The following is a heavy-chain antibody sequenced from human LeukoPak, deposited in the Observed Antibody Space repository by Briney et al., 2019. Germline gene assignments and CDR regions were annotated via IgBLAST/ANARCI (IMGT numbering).Heavy chain of an antibody. Sequence: PSETLSLTCTVSGYSISSGYYWGWIRQPPGKGLEWIGSIYHSGSTYYNPSLKSRVTISVDTSKNQFSLKLSSVTAADTAVYYCARDGFTMVRGVIFFDDYWGQGTLVTVSS. J-gene: IGHJ4*02. CDR2: IYHSGST. D-gene: IGHD3-10*01. CDR1: GYSISSGYY. V-gene: IGHV4-38-2*02. CDR3: ARDGFTMVRGVIFFDDY.